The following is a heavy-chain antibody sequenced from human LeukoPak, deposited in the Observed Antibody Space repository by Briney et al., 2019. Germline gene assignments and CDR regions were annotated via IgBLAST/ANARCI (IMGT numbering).Heavy chain of an antibody. V-gene: IGHV3-7*03. CDR2: IKQDGSEK. CDR3: ARYIVSYPRDAFDI. D-gene: IGHD1-26*01. J-gene: IGHJ3*02. CDR1: GFTFSSRDW. Sequence: PGGSLRLSCVASGFTFSSRDWMTWVRQAPGKGLEWVANIKQDGSEKNYVDSVKGRFTISRDNAKNSVDLQMNSLRVEDTAVYYCARYIVSYPRDAFDIWGQGTMVTVSS.